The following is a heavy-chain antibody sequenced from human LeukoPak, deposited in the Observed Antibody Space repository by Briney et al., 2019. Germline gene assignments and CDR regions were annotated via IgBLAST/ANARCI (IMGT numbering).Heavy chain of an antibody. V-gene: IGHV3-11*01. CDR3: ARVVENCSSTSCYAFDY. J-gene: IGHJ4*02. CDR1: GFTFSDYY. CDR2: ISSSGSTI. D-gene: IGHD2-2*01. Sequence: GGSLRLSCAASGFTFSDYYMSWIRQAPGKGLEWVSYISSSGSTIYYADSVKGRFTISRDNAKNSLYLQMNSLRAEDTAVYYCARVVENCSSTSCYAFDYWGQGTLVTVSS.